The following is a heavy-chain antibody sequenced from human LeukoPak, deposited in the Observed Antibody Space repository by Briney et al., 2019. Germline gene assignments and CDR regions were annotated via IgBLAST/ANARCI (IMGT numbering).Heavy chain of an antibody. CDR2: ISAYNGNT. V-gene: IGHV1-18*01. CDR1: GYTFTSYG. CDR3: ARSYYDSSGSPNWFDP. D-gene: IGHD3-22*01. J-gene: IGHJ5*02. Sequence: ASVMVSCKASGYTFTSYGISWVRQAPGEGREWMGWISAYNGNTNYAPKLQGRVTMPTDTSTSTAYMELRSLRSDDTAVYYCARSYYDSSGSPNWFDPWGQGTLVTVSS.